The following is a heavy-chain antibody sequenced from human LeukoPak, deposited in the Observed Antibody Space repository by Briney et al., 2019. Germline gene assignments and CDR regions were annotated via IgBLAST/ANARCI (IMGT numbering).Heavy chain of an antibody. D-gene: IGHD3-22*01. CDR3: ARDPRGPAGYDSPARDTFDY. J-gene: IGHJ4*02. V-gene: IGHV3-30*03. CDR1: GFTFTHYA. CDR2: IFYDGTIQ. Sequence: GGSLRLSCAASGFTFTHYAMHWVRQTPGKGLEWVAVIFYDGTIQYYSDSVRGRLIVSRDNPKNTLYLQMNSLRAEDTAVYYCARDPRGPAGYDSPARDTFDYWGQGTLVTVSS.